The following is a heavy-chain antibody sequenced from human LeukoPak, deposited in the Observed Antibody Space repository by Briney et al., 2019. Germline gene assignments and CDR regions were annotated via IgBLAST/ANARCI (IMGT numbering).Heavy chain of an antibody. D-gene: IGHD5-18*01. CDR3: ARRKSVDTAMARVGGAFDI. CDR1: GYSFTSYW. CDR2: IYPGDSDT. J-gene: IGHJ3*02. V-gene: IGHV5-51*01. Sequence: GESLKISCKGSGYSFTSYWIGWVRQMPGKGLEWMGIIYPGDSDTRYSPSFQGQVTISADKSISTAYLQWSSLKASDTAMYYCARRKSVDTAMARVGGAFDIWGQGTMVTVSS.